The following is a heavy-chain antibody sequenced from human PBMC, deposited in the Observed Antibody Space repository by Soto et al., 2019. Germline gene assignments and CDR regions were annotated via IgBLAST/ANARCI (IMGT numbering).Heavy chain of an antibody. V-gene: IGHV3-9*01. CDR3: AISQDRGGRTTFIY. D-gene: IGHD3-16*01. Sequence: GGSLRLSCAVSGFTFDDNAMHWVRQAPEKGLGWVSGINWKSDIGYADSVKGRFTISRDNAENSLYLQMDSLRAEDTALYYCAISQDRGGRTTFIYWGQGTQVTVSS. CDR1: GFTFDDNA. CDR2: INWKSDI. J-gene: IGHJ4*02.